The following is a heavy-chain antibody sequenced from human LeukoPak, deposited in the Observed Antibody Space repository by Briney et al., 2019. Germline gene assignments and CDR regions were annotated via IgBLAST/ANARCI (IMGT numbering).Heavy chain of an antibody. V-gene: IGHV4-30-4*08. J-gene: IGHJ3*02. D-gene: IGHD2-2*01. CDR3: ARYCSSTSCDAFDI. CDR2: IYYSGST. Sequence: SQTLSLTCTVSGSSISSGDYYWSWIRQPPGKGLEWIGYIYYSGSTYYNPSLKSRVTISVDTSKNQFSLKLSSVTAADTAVYYCARYCSSTSCDAFDIWGQGTMVTVSS. CDR1: GSSISSGDYY.